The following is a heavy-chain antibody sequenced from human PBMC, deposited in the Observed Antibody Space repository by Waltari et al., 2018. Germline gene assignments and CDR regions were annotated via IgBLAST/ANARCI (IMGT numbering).Heavy chain of an antibody. V-gene: IGHV3-53*01. CDR1: GFTVSSNS. CDR2: INSGGNT. Sequence: EVQMVESGGGLIQPGGSLRLTCEASGFTVSSNSMSWGRQAPGKGLEWVSVINSGGNTYYADSVKGRFIISRDNSKNTLYLQMNSLRAEDTAVYYCARSGYWGQGTLVTVSS. J-gene: IGHJ4*02. CDR3: ARSGY.